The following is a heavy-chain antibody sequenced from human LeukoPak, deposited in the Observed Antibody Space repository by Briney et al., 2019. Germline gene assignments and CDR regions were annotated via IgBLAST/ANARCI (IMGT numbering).Heavy chain of an antibody. J-gene: IGHJ3*02. CDR2: FYPEDGET. CDR1: GYTLTELS. Sequence: GASVKVSCKVSGYTLTELSMHWVRQSPGKGLECMGGFYPEDGETIYAQKFQGRVTMTEDTSTDTAYLELSSLRSEDTAVYYCAARRGIAVAGPGAFDIWGQGTMITVSS. V-gene: IGHV1-24*01. D-gene: IGHD6-19*01. CDR3: AARRGIAVAGPGAFDI.